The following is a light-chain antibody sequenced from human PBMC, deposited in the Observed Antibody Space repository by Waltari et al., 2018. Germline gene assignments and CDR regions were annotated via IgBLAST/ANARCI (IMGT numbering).Light chain of an antibody. V-gene: IGLV3-1*01. CDR2: QDD. CDR3: QAWHSSTGTGV. Sequence: SNELTQPPALSVSPGQTASVTGPGPKLGDKYACWYQQKPGQSPVLVIYQDDKRPSGIPERFSGSNFANTAPLTISGTQAVDEADYYCQAWHSSTGTGVFGTGTKVTVL. CDR1: KLGDKY. J-gene: IGLJ1*01.